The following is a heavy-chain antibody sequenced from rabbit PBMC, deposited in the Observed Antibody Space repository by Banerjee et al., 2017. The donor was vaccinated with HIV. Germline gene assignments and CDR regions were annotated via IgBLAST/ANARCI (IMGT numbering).Heavy chain of an antibody. D-gene: IGHD4-1*01. J-gene: IGHJ4*01. CDR3: ARDLAGVIGWNFGL. Sequence: QEQLVESGGGLVQPGGSLKVTCTVSGFDFSSYGVSWVRQAPGKGLEWIGYIDPVFGSTYYASWVNGRFTISKASSTTVTLQMTSLTAADTATYFCARDLAGVIGWNFGLWGPGTLVTVS. CDR2: IDPVFGST. V-gene: IGHV1S39*01. CDR1: GFDFSSYG.